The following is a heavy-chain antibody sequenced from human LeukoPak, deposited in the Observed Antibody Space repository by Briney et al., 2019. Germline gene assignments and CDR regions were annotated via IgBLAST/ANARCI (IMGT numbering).Heavy chain of an antibody. CDR3: AARDLSSGYYYELDY. D-gene: IGHD3-22*01. J-gene: IGHJ4*02. V-gene: IGHV4-59*11. Sequence: SETLSLTCAVSGGSISSHYWSWIRQPPGKGLEWIGYIYYSGSTNYNPSLKSRVTISVDTSKNQFSLKLSSVTAADTAVYYCAARDLSSGYYYELDYWGQGTLVTVSS. CDR1: GGSISSHY. CDR2: IYYSGST.